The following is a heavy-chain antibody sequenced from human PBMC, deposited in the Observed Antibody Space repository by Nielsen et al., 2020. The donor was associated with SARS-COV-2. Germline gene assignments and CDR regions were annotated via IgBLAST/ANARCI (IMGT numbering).Heavy chain of an antibody. CDR1: GFTFSSYA. D-gene: IGHD6-13*01. Sequence: GGSLRLSCSASGFTFSSYAMSWVRQAPGKGLEWVSAISGSGGSTYYADSVKGRFTISRDNSKNTLYLQMNSLRAEDTAVYYCAKGYSSSWYYFDYWGQGTLVTVSS. CDR3: AKGYSSSWYYFDY. CDR2: ISGSGGST. V-gene: IGHV3-23*01. J-gene: IGHJ4*02.